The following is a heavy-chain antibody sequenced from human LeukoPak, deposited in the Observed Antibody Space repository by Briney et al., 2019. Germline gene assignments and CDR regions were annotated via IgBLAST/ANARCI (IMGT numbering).Heavy chain of an antibody. CDR1: GFTFSSYG. CDR2: ISYDGSNK. D-gene: IGHD3-16*01. J-gene: IGHJ6*03. V-gene: IGHV3-30*18. CDR3: AKGRGSSVYYYYMDV. Sequence: GGSLRLSCAASGFTFSSYGMHWVRQAPGKGLEWVAVISYDGSNKYYADSVKGRFTISRDNSKNTLYLQMNSLRAEDTAVYYCAKGRGSSVYYYYMDVWGKGTTVTVSS.